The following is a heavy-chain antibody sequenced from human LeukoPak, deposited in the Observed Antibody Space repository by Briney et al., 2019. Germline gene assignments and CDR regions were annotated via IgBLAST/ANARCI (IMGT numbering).Heavy chain of an antibody. D-gene: IGHD6-19*01. CDR2: ISGSGGST. CDR3: ARRVSSGWFLDY. V-gene: IGHV3-23*01. J-gene: IGHJ4*02. Sequence: PGGSLRLSCAASGFTFSSYAMSWVRQAPGKGLEWVSAISGSGGSTYYADSVKGRFTISRDNSKNTLYLQMNSLRAEDTAVYYCARRVSSGWFLDYWGQGTLVTVSS. CDR1: GFTFSSYA.